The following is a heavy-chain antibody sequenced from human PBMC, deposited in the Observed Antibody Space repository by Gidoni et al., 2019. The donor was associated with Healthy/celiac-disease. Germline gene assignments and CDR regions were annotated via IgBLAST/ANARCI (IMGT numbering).Heavy chain of an antibody. D-gene: IGHD1-1*01. J-gene: IGHJ6*03. CDR1: GYTLTELS. CDR2: FDPEDGET. V-gene: IGHV1-24*01. Sequence: QVQLVQSGAEVKKPGASVKVSCKVSGYTLTELSMPWVRQAPGKGLEWMGGFDPEDGETIYAQKFQGRVTMTEDTSTDTAYMELSSLRSEDTAVYYCATGRSGTTGTTIYYYYYYMDVWGKGTTVTVSS. CDR3: ATGRSGTTGTTIYYYYYYMDV.